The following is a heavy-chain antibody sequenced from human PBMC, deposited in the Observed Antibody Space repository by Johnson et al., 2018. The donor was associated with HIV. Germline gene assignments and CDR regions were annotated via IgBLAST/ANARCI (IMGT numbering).Heavy chain of an antibody. CDR1: GFTFSSYW. V-gene: IGHV3-7*03. CDR2: IKQDGSEK. CDR3: SRGVRGEGATGGAFDI. J-gene: IGHJ3*02. Sequence: VQLVESGGGFVQPGGSLRLSCAASGFTFSSYWMSWVRQAPGKGLEWVANIKQDGSEKYYVDSVKGRFTISRDNAKNSLDLQLNSLRAEDTALYYCSRGVRGEGATGGAFDIWGQRTMVTVSS. D-gene: IGHD1-26*01.